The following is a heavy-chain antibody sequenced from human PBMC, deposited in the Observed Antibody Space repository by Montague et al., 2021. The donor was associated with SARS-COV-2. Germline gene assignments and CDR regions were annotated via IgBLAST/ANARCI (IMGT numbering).Heavy chain of an antibody. CDR2: FDWDDDK. CDR1: GFSLSTSGMC. CDR3: ARMPYDILTGSGYYGMDV. D-gene: IGHD3-9*01. J-gene: IGHJ6*02. Sequence: PALVKPTQTLTLTCTFSGFSLSTSGMCVSWIRQPPGKALEWLALFDWDDDKYYSTSLKTRLTISKDTSKNQVVLTMTNMDPVDTATYYCARMPYDILTGSGYYGMDVWGQGTTVTVSS. V-gene: IGHV2-70*01.